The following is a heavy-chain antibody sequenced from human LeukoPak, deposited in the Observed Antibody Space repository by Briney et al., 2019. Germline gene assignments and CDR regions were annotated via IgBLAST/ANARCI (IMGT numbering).Heavy chain of an antibody. D-gene: IGHD4-17*01. V-gene: IGHV1-2*02. J-gene: IGHJ5*02. CDR1: GYTFTGYY. CDR3: ARGSVTVRGFDP. Sequence: ASVKVSCKASGYTFTGYYMHWVRQAPGQGLEWMGWINPNSGGTNYAQKFQGRVTMTRDTSTSTAYMELRSLRSDDTAVYYCARGSVTVRGFDPWGQGTLVTVSS. CDR2: INPNSGGT.